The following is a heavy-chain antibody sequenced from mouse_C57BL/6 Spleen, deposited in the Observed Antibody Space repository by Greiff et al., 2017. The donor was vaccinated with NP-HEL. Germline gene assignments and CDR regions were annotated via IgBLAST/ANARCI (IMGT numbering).Heavy chain of an antibody. V-gene: IGHV5-9-1*02. D-gene: IGHD3-2*02. Sequence: EVNVVESGEGLVKPGGSLKLSCAASGFTFSSYAMSWVRQTPEKRLEWVAYISSGGDYIYYADTVKGRFTISRDNARNTLYLQMSSLKSEDTAMYYCTRETAQGDYYAMDYWGQGTSVTVSS. CDR3: TRETAQGDYYAMDY. CDR2: ISSGGDYI. CDR1: GFTFSSYA. J-gene: IGHJ4*01.